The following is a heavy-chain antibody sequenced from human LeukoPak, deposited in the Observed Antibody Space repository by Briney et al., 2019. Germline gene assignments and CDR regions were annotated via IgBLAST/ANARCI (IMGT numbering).Heavy chain of an antibody. V-gene: IGHV1-2*02. CDR3: ARGASQLPTRKRYYYGMDV. CDR2: INPNSGGT. CDR1: GYTFTGYY. Sequence: ASVKVSCKASGYTFTGYYMHWVRQAPGQGLEWMGWINPNSGGTNYAQKFQGRVTVTRDTSISTAYMELSRLRSDDTAVYYCARGASQLPTRKRYYYGMDVWGKGTTVTVSS. D-gene: IGHD2-2*01. J-gene: IGHJ6*04.